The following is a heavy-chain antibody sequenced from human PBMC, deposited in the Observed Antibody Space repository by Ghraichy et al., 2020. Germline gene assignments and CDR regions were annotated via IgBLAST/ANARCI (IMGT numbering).Heavy chain of an antibody. Sequence: GVLRLSCAASGFTFSNYAMSWVRQAPGKGLEWVSTISGSGSGTYYADSVKGRFTISRDSSKNTLYLQMNSLRAEDTAVYYCAKDSSGWCIDFWGQGTLVTVSS. CDR3: AKDSSGWCIDF. V-gene: IGHV3-23*01. J-gene: IGHJ4*02. D-gene: IGHD6-19*01. CDR1: GFTFSNYA. CDR2: ISGSGSGT.